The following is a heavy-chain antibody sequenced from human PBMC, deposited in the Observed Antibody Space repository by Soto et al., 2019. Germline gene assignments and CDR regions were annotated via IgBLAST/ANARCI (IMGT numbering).Heavy chain of an antibody. CDR2: IYYSGST. CDR1: GGSISSYY. CDR3: AGVPDY. Sequence: SETLSLTCTVSGGSISSYYWSWIRQPPGKGLEWIGYIYYSGSTYYNPSLKSRVTISVDTSKNQFSLKLSSVTAADTAVYYCAGVPDYWGQGTPVTVSS. V-gene: IGHV4-59*12. J-gene: IGHJ4*02.